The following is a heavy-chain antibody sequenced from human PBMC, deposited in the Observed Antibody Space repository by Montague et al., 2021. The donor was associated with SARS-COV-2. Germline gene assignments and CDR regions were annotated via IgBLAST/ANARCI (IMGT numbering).Heavy chain of an antibody. V-gene: IGHV4-59*11. D-gene: IGHD6-25*01. J-gene: IGHJ6*02. CDR3: AWEQRLARRGFGVDA. CDR1: DVPTSAHF. Sequence: SETLSLTCTVSDVPTSAHFWSWIRQSPGKGLEWIGYISYSGSTKYSPSLTSRVTISLGSSRKHLSLELRSVTAAATAVYYCAWEQRLARRGFGVDAWGQGTTVIVTS. CDR2: ISYSGST.